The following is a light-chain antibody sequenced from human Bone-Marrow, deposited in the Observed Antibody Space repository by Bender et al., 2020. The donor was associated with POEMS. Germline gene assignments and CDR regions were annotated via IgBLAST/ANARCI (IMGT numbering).Light chain of an antibody. CDR2: QDS. CDR1: KVGDRY. J-gene: IGLJ2*01. CDR3: QAWDSSVV. Sequence: YELTQPPSVSVSPGQTASITCSGDKVGDRYVCWYQQKPGQSPVLVIYQDSKRPSGIPGRFSGSTSGNTATLTISGTQAMDEADYYCQAWDSSVVFGGGTKLTV. V-gene: IGLV3-1*01.